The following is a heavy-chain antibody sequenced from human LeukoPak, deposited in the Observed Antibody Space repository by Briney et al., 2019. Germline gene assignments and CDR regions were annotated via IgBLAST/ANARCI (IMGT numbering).Heavy chain of an antibody. J-gene: IGHJ5*02. Sequence: GSSVKVSCKASGGTFSSYAISWVRQAPGQGLEWMGRIIPIFGTANYAQKFQGRVTITTDESTSTAYMELSSLRSDDTAVYYCARENNWNYFSHLNWFDPWGQGTLVTVSS. D-gene: IGHD1-7*01. V-gene: IGHV1-69*05. CDR3: ARENNWNYFSHLNWFDP. CDR2: IIPIFGTA. CDR1: GGTFSSYA.